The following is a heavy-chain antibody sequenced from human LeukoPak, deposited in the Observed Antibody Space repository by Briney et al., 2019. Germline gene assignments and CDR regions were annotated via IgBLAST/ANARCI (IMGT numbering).Heavy chain of an antibody. V-gene: IGHV4-4*07. CDR2: IYTSGST. Sequence: LETLSLTCTVSGGSISSYYWSWIRQPAGKGLEWIGRIYTSGSTNYNPSLKSRVTMSVDTSKNQFSLKLSSVTAADTAVYYCARDNPSPPAFDYWGQGTLVTVSS. CDR1: GGSISSYY. D-gene: IGHD1-14*01. CDR3: ARDNPSPPAFDY. J-gene: IGHJ4*02.